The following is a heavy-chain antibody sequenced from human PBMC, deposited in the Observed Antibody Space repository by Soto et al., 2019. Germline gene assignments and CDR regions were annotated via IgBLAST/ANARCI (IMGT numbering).Heavy chain of an antibody. CDR2: ISYDGSNK. CDR3: ARVRRHNGIKIFGVVSKYYFDY. CDR1: GCIFIGCG. D-gene: IGHD3-3*01. V-gene: IGHV3-30*03. J-gene: IGHJ4*02. Sequence: WWSVRLSCASAGCIFIGCGRIWIRQAPGKGLEWGAVISYDGSNKYYVDSVEGRFTISRNNAKNSLYLKMNRLRGEDTAVYYCARVRRHNGIKIFGVVSKYYFDYRGQGTLVTVSS.